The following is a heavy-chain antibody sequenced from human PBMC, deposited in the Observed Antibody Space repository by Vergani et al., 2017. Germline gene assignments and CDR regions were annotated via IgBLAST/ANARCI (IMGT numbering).Heavy chain of an antibody. V-gene: IGHV3-23*01. J-gene: IGHJ4*02. CDR2: ISGSGGST. Sequence: EVQLLESGGGLVQPGGSLKLSCAASGFTFSSYAMSWVRQAPGKGLEWVSAISGSGGSTYYADSVKGRFTISRDNSKNTLYLQMNSLRAEDTAVYYCAKISNCSSTSCPFDYWGQGTLVTVSS. CDR1: GFTFSSYA. CDR3: AKISNCSSTSCPFDY. D-gene: IGHD2-2*01.